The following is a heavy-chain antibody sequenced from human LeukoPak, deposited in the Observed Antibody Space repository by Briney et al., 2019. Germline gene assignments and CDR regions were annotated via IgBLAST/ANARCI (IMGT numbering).Heavy chain of an antibody. Sequence: SETLSLTCTVSGGSISSGSYYWSWIRQPAGKGLEWIGRIYTSGSTNYNPSLKSRVTISVDTSKNQFSLKLSSVTAADTAVYYCARTGYDFWSGPLDYWGQGTLVTVSS. V-gene: IGHV4-61*02. J-gene: IGHJ4*02. CDR3: ARTGYDFWSGPLDY. CDR2: IYTSGST. CDR1: GGSISSGSYY. D-gene: IGHD3-3*01.